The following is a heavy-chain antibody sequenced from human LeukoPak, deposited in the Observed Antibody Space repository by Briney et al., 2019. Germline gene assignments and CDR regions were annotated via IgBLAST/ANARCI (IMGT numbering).Heavy chain of an antibody. D-gene: IGHD3-16*02. CDR1: GYTFTAYD. Sequence: GASVKVSCNASGYTFTAYDMHWVRQAPGQGLEWMGRINPNRGGTTYAQHFQGRVTMTRDTSISTAYLELSSLRPDDTSMYYCARGPYDYVWGNYRYTAASFDYWGQGTLVTVSS. J-gene: IGHJ4*02. CDR2: INPNRGGT. CDR3: ARGPYDYVWGNYRYTAASFDY. V-gene: IGHV1-2*06.